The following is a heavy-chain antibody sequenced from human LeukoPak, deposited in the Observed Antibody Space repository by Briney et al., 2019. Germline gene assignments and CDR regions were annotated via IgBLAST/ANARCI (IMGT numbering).Heavy chain of an antibody. CDR1: GGSFNSSHYC. Sequence: SETLSLTCTVSGGSFNSSHYCWNWIRQPPGKGLEWIGYISYSGVTYYNPSLKSRVTISVDKSKNQFSLKLSSVTAADTAVYYCARGVLTGRGFDYWGQGTLVTVSS. CDR2: ISYSGVT. J-gene: IGHJ4*02. D-gene: IGHD3-9*01. CDR3: ARGVLTGRGFDY. V-gene: IGHV4-61*05.